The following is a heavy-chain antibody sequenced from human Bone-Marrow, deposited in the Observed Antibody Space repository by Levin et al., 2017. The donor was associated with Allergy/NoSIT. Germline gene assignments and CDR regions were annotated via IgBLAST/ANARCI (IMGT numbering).Heavy chain of an antibody. CDR1: GDSVSSNSAA. V-gene: IGHV6-1*01. D-gene: IGHD3-3*01. CDR3: ARGPNHDDAFDY. Sequence: SQTLSLTCAVSGDSVSSNSAAWNWIRQSPSRGLEWLGRTYYNSKWHGDYAVSVQSRIKIDPDTSKNQFSLHLHSVTPEDTAVYYCARGPNHDDAFDYWGRGIHVTVSS. J-gene: IGHJ4*02. CDR2: TYYNSKWHG.